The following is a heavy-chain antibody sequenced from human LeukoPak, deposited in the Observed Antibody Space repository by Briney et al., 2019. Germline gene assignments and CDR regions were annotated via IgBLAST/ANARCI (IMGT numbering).Heavy chain of an antibody. D-gene: IGHD1-26*01. V-gene: IGHV4-34*01. CDR2: INHSGST. Sequence: SETLSLTCAVYGGSFSGYYWSWICQPPGKGLEWIGEINHSGSTNYNPSLKSRVTISVDTSKNQFSLKLSSVTAADAAVYYCARGGGIVGAKGAWGQGTLVTVSS. CDR3: ARGGGIVGAKGA. J-gene: IGHJ5*02. CDR1: GGSFSGYY.